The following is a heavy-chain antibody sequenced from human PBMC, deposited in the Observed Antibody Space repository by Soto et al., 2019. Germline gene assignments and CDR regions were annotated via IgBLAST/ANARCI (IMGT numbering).Heavy chain of an antibody. D-gene: IGHD6-6*01. CDR3: ARESSRWGIAARTYFDY. Sequence: EVQLVESGGGLVKPGGSLRLSCAASGFTFSSYSMNWVRQAPGKGLEWVSSISSSSSYIYYADSVKGRFTISRDNAKNSLYLQLNSLSAEDTAVYYCARESSRWGIAARTYFDYWGQGTLVTVSS. CDR2: ISSSSSYI. J-gene: IGHJ4*02. CDR1: GFTFSSYS. V-gene: IGHV3-21*01.